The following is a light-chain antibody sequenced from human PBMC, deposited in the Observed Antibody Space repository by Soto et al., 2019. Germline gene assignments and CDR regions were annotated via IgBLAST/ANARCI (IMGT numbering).Light chain of an antibody. CDR2: GGS. V-gene: IGKV1-33*01. CDR3: QQYDTLPPT. J-gene: IGKJ4*01. Sequence: DIQMTQSPSSLSASVGDRVTITCQASQAIRNYLNWYQQRPGTAPKLLIYGGSTLETGVPSRFSGGGSAADFTLTISSLQSEDIATYYCQQYDTLPPTFGGGTKVDIK. CDR1: QAIRNY.